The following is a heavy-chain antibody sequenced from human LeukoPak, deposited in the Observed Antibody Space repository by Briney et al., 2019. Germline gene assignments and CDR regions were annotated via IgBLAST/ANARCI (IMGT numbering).Heavy chain of an antibody. CDR1: GGSISSHY. CDR2: IYYSGST. Sequence: PSETLSLTCTVSGGSISSHYWSWIRQPPGKGVEWIGYIYYSGSTNYNPSLKSRVTISVDTSKNQFSLKLSSVTAADTAVYYCARVGIDSSSWYFPEFAFDIWGQGTMVTVSS. CDR3: ARVGIDSSSWYFPEFAFDI. V-gene: IGHV4-59*11. D-gene: IGHD6-13*01. J-gene: IGHJ3*02.